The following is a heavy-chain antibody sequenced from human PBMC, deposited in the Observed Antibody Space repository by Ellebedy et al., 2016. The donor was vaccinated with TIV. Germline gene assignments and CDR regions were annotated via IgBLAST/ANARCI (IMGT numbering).Heavy chain of an antibody. Sequence: SETLSLTCSVSGGSISSYYWSWIRQPPGKGLEWIGNIYYSGSTNYIPSLKGRVTMSADTSKNQFSLKLNSLTAADTAVYFCARESDSQFYFHYWGQGSLVTVSS. CDR2: IYYSGST. V-gene: IGHV4-59*12. CDR1: GGSISSYY. J-gene: IGHJ4*02. CDR3: ARESDSQFYFHY.